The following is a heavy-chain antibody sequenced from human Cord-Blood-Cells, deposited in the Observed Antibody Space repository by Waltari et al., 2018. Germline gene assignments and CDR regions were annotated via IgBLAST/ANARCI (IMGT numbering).Heavy chain of an antibody. CDR1: GWSFSGCY. Sequence: VQLQQWCAGLLKPSQTLFLTCAVHGWSFSGCYGSWIRQPPGKGLERIGEITHSGSNNYNPSLKSRVTISVDTSKNQFSLRLSSVTAADTAGYYCARGELFFDYWCQGTLVTVSS. CDR2: ITHSGSN. D-gene: IGHD1-26*01. V-gene: IGHV4-34*01. J-gene: IGHJ4*02. CDR3: ARGELFFDY.